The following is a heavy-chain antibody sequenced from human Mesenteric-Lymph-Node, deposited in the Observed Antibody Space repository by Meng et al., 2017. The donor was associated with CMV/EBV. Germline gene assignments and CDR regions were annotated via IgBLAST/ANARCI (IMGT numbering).Heavy chain of an antibody. D-gene: IGHD3-10*01. CDR3: TGDSVSNPNLDY. Sequence: VALGESGGGLVQPGGSLRLSCAASGFNVRDKYMSWVRQAPGKGLEWVCIIYRGDNTYYIDSVKDRFTVSRDNSKNTMYLQMNSLRVEDTAVYYCTGDSVSNPNLDYWGQGTLVTASS. J-gene: IGHJ4*02. CDR2: IYRGDNT. V-gene: IGHV3-66*01. CDR1: GFNVRDKY.